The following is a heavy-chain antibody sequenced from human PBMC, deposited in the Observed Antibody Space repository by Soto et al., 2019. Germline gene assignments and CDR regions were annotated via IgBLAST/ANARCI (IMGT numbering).Heavy chain of an antibody. D-gene: IGHD1-26*01. CDR3: ARKEGGITHDY. CDR2: FIAYNGNT. Sequence: SVKVPCKAPGFTFTNYCISGARQSPGQGLKGMGWFIAYNGNTNYEQKLHGRVTLTKGTTTSTAYMELRSLRSDDTAVYSCARKEGGITHDYW. J-gene: IGHJ4*01. V-gene: IGHV1-18*01. CDR1: GFTFTNYC.